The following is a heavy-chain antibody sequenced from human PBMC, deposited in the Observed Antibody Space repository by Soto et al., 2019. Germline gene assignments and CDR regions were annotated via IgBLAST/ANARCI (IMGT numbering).Heavy chain of an antibody. CDR3: AKDMIFGVVIMGYFDY. CDR1: GFTFSSYA. V-gene: IGHV3-23*01. D-gene: IGHD3-3*01. Sequence: EVQLLESGGGLVQPGGSLRLSCAASGFTFSSYAMSWVRQAPGKGLEWVSAISGSGGSTYYADSVKGRFTISRDNSKNTLYLQMNSLRAEDTAVYYCAKDMIFGVVIMGYFDYWGQGTLVTVSS. J-gene: IGHJ4*02. CDR2: ISGSGGST.